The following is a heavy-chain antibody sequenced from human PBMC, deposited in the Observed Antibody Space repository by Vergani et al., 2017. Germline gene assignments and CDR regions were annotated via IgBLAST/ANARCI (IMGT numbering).Heavy chain of an antibody. Sequence: VQLVESGSGLVKPSQTLSLTCAVSGGSISSGGYSWSWIRQPPGKGLEWIGYIYHSGSTYYNPSLKSRVTISVDRSKNQFSLKLSSVTAADTAVYYCARAGSPWDAFDIWGQGTMVTVSS. CDR3: ARAGSPWDAFDI. D-gene: IGHD1-1*01. CDR2: IYHSGST. J-gene: IGHJ3*02. V-gene: IGHV4-30-2*01. CDR1: GGSISSGGYS.